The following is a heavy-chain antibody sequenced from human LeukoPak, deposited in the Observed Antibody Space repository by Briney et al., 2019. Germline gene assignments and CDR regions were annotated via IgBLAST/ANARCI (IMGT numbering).Heavy chain of an antibody. Sequence: GGSLRLSCAASGFTVSSNYMNWVRQAPGKGLEWVSVIYSGGSTYYADSVKGRITISRDNAKNSLFLQMHSLRAVDTAVYYCARAGDPEYWGQGTLVTVSS. V-gene: IGHV3-53*01. CDR2: IYSGGST. CDR3: ARAGDPEY. J-gene: IGHJ4*02. CDR1: GFTVSSNY. D-gene: IGHD3-10*01.